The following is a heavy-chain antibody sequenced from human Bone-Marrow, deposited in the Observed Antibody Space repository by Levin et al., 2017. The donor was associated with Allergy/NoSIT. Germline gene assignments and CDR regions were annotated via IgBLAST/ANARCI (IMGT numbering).Heavy chain of an antibody. D-gene: IGHD3-10*01. CDR2: INDSGST. J-gene: IGHJ4*02. CDR3: ARDPTLYANSWYRSGRSVDY. Sequence: SETLSLTCAVYGGSFSGYYWTWIRQPPGKGLEWIGEINDSGSTNYSPSLKSRVTISVDPSKNQFSLELSSVTAADTALYYCARDPTLYANSWYRSGRSVDYWGQGTLVSVSS. V-gene: IGHV4-34*01. CDR1: GGSFSGYY.